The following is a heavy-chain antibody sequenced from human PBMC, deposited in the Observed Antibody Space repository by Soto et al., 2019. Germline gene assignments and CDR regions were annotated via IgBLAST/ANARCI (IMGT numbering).Heavy chain of an antibody. CDR3: ARRLTKTVSALGY. CDR2: ISENGVNK. CDR1: GFTFTSFA. V-gene: IGHV3-30*09. Sequence: SLRLSCSAYGFTFTSFAIHWVRQAPGKGLEWVAVISENGVNKYSAESVRGRFVISRDNSKNTVELEMNSLGPEDTAIYFCARRLTKTVSALGYWGQGTLVTVSS. D-gene: IGHD2-8*01. J-gene: IGHJ4*02.